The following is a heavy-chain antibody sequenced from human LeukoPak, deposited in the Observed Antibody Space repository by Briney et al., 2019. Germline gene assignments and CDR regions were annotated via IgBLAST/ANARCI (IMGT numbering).Heavy chain of an antibody. CDR1: GYTFTGYY. CDR2: INPNSGGT. J-gene: IGHJ4*02. Sequence: GASVKVSCKASGYTFTGYYMHWVRQAPGQGLEWMGWINPNSGGTNYAQKFQGRVTMTRDTSISTAYMELSRLRSDDTAVYYCARVPDYGSGSDYFDYWGQGTLVTVSS. V-gene: IGHV1-2*02. D-gene: IGHD3-10*01. CDR3: ARVPDYGSGSDYFDY.